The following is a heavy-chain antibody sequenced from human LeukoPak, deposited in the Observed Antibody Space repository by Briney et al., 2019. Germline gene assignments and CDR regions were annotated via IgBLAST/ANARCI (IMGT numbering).Heavy chain of an antibody. CDR1: GYTFTSYG. CDR2: ISTHNGDT. Sequence: ASVKVSCKASGYTFTSYGISWVRQAPGQGLEWMGWISTHNGDTNYAQKVRGRVTMTTDTSTNTAYMELRSLRSDDTAVYYCARGHSYFQHWGQGTLVTVSS. J-gene: IGHJ1*01. V-gene: IGHV1-18*01. CDR3: ARGHSYFQH.